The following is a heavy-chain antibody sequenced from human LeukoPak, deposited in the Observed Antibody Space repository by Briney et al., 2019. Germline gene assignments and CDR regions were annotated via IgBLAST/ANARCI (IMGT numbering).Heavy chain of an antibody. V-gene: IGHV3-21*01. D-gene: IGHD2-2*01. CDR2: ISSSSSYI. CDR1: GFTFSSYW. J-gene: IGHJ4*02. Sequence: GGSLRLSCAASGFTFSSYWMSWVRQAPGKGLEWVSSISSSSSYIYYADSVKGRFTISRDNAKNSLYLQMNSLRAEDTAVYYCARSPVDCSSTSCYGEGDFDYWGQGTLVTVSS. CDR3: ARSPVDCSSTSCYGEGDFDY.